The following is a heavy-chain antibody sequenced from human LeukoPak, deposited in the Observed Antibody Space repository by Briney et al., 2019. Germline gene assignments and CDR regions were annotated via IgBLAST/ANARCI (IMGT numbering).Heavy chain of an antibody. CDR1: GFTFSSYG. Sequence: GGSLRLSCAASGFTFSSYGMSWVSQSPGKWMEWVSGISGGSGTRYYAYYADSVKGRFTISRDNSKNTLYLQMNSLRAEDTAVYYCAKFDEALTGYFGYWGQGTLVTVSS. CDR2: ISGGSGTRYYA. D-gene: IGHD3-9*01. J-gene: IGHJ4*02. V-gene: IGHV3-23*01. CDR3: AKFDEALTGYFGY.